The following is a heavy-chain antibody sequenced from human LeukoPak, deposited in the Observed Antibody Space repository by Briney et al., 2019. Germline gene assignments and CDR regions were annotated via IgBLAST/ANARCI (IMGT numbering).Heavy chain of an antibody. V-gene: IGHV3-15*01. CDR3: TTNPYSSSWLGGAFAI. Sequence: GGSLRLSCAASGFTFSNAWMSWVRQIPGKGLEWVGRVKSKSDGGTTDYGAPVKGRFTISRDDSKDTLYLQMNSLKTEDTAVYFCTTNPYSSSWLGGAFAIWGQGTMVTVSS. D-gene: IGHD6-13*01. J-gene: IGHJ3*02. CDR1: GFTFSNAW. CDR2: VKSKSDGGTT.